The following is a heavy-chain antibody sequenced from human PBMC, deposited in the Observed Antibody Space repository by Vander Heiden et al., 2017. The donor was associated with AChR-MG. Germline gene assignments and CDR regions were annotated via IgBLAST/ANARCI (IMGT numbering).Heavy chain of an antibody. Sequence: QVQLQESGPGLVKPSQTLSLTCTVSVAPTSSDDSDWSWIRQHPGKGLEWFGYIYHSGNAYYNPSLKRRVTISVDTSKNQFSLKLTSVTDADTAVYYCARERGRTGFDYWGQGTLVTVSS. CDR2: IYHSGNA. CDR1: VAPTSSDDSD. CDR3: ARERGRTGFDY. D-gene: IGHD3-10*01. J-gene: IGHJ4*02. V-gene: IGHV4-31*02.